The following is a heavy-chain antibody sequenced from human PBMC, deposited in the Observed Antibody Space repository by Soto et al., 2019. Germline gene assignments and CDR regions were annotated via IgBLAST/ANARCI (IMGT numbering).Heavy chain of an antibody. J-gene: IGHJ5*02. V-gene: IGHV3-21*02. CDR3: ARETGYTTTWTNWFDP. CDR2: ISSSGDYT. Sequence: VQLVESGGGLVKPGGSLRLSCAASGFTFSSYTMNWVRQAPGKGLEWVSSISSSGDYTYYADSMKGRVTISRDNAKNSLYLRVTSLRAEDTAFYYCARETGYTTTWTNWFDPWGQGTLVTVSS. D-gene: IGHD6-13*01. CDR1: GFTFSSYT.